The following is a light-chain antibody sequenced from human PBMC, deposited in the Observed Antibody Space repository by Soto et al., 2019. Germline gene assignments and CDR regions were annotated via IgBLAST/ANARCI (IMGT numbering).Light chain of an antibody. V-gene: IGKV3D-15*01. Sequence: EIVMTQSLSSLSVSPGERAILSCRATQSVSSNLAWYQQKPGQAPRLLIYGASIRATGIPARFSGSGSGTEFTLTISSLQSEDFAVYYCQQYNNWPPFTFGPGTKVDIK. CDR2: GAS. CDR3: QQYNNWPPFT. J-gene: IGKJ3*01. CDR1: QSVSSN.